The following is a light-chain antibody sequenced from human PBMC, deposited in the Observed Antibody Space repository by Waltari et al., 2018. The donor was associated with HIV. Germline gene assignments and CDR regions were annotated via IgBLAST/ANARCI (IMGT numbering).Light chain of an antibody. CDR1: SSDVGGYNY. CDR2: DVS. Sequence: QSALTQPRSVSGSPGQSVTISCTGTSSDVGGYNYVSWYQQHPGKAPKLMIYDVSKRPSGVPDRFSGSKSGTSGFLAITGLQADDEADYYCQSYDRGLSGPVFGGGTKLTVL. J-gene: IGLJ2*01. CDR3: QSYDRGLSGPV. V-gene: IGLV2-11*01.